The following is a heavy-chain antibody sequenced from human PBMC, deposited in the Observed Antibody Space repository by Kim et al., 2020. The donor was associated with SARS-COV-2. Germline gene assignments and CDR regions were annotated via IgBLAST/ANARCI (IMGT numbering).Heavy chain of an antibody. CDR1: GFTFSSYG. V-gene: IGHV3-30*18. CDR2: ISYDGSNK. D-gene: IGHD6-19*01. J-gene: IGHJ6*02. CDR3: AKDQDSSGWYGYYYYYYGMDV. Sequence: GGSLRLSCAASGFTFSSYGMHWVRQAPGKGLEWVAVISYDGSNKYYADSVKGRFTISRDNSKNTLYLQMNSLRAEDTAVYYCAKDQDSSGWYGYYYYYYGMDVWGQGTTVTVSS.